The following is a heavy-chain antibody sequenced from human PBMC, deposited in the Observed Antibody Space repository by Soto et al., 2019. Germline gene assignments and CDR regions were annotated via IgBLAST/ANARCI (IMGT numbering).Heavy chain of an antibody. CDR3: ARDNGVVAATGGYYYYYGMDV. V-gene: IGHV1-69*13. J-gene: IGHJ6*02. Sequence: ASVKVSCKASGGTFSSYAISWVRQAPGQGLEWMGGIIPIFGTANYAQKFQGRVTITADESTSTAYMELSSLRSEDTAVYYCARDNGVVAATGGYYYYYGMDVWGQGTTVTVSS. CDR1: GGTFSSYA. CDR2: IIPIFGTA. D-gene: IGHD2-15*01.